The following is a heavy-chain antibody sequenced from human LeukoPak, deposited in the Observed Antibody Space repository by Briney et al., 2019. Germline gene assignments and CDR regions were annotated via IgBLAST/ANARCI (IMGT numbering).Heavy chain of an antibody. J-gene: IGHJ4*02. Sequence: GGSLRLSCAASGFTFSSYTMSWVRQAPGKGLGWVSAVSGSGDSTYYTDSVKGRFTISRDNSKNTLFLQMNSLRAEGTAVYYCARGVIAAAGFFDFWGQGALVTVSS. V-gene: IGHV3-23*01. CDR3: ARGVIAAAGFFDF. D-gene: IGHD6-13*01. CDR1: GFTFSSYT. CDR2: VSGSGDST.